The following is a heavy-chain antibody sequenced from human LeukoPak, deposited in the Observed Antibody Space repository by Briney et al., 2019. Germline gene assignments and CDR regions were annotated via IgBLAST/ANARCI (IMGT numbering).Heavy chain of an antibody. CDR3: ARDVPDYGAYEGAFDI. Sequence: PSETLSLTCTVSGGSIRSSYYYWGWIRQPPGKGLEWIGYIYYSGSTYYNPSLKSRVTISVDTSKNQFSLKLSSVTAADTAVYYCARDVPDYGAYEGAFDIWGQGKMVTVSS. CDR1: GGSIRSSYYY. J-gene: IGHJ3*02. V-gene: IGHV4-30-4*08. CDR2: IYYSGST. D-gene: IGHD4-17*01.